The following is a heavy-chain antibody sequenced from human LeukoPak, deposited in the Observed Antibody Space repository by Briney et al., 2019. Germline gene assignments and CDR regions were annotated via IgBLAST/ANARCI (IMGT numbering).Heavy chain of an antibody. CDR3: ARTLDSALDV. Sequence: GGSLRLSCAGSGFTFSSYNMNWVRQAPGQGLEWISYISSSGRTVYYAESVRGRFAISRGNARSSLYLQMAGLTAEDTAVYYCARTLDSALDVWGNGTTVTVSS. D-gene: IGHD3/OR15-3a*01. CDR2: ISSSGRTV. CDR1: GFTFSSYN. J-gene: IGHJ6*04. V-gene: IGHV3-48*01.